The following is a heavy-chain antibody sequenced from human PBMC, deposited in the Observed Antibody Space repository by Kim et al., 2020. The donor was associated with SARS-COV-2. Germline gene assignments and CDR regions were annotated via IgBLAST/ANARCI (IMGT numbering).Heavy chain of an antibody. CDR1: GGSISSGGYY. CDR2: IYYSGST. J-gene: IGHJ4*02. Sequence: SETLSLTCTVSGGSISSGGYYWSWIRQHPGKGLEWIGYIYYSGSTYYNPSLKSRVTISVDTSKNQFSLKLSSVTAADTAVYYCARGDCSSTSCAYDYWGQGALVTVSS. D-gene: IGHD2-2*01. CDR3: ARGDCSSTSCAYDY. V-gene: IGHV4-31*03.